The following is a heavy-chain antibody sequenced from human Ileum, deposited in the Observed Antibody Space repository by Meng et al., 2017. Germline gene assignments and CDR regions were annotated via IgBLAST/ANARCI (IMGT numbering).Heavy chain of an antibody. D-gene: IGHD3-22*01. V-gene: IGHV3-15*01. CDR3: AKTFHSDSSFDY. CDR1: GFPFSNAW. J-gene: IGHJ4*02. CDR2: IRGTSYGGTT. Sequence: GESLKISCAAFGFPFSNAWMSWVRQAPGKGLEWVGRIRGTSYGGTTDYAAPVKGRFTSSRDDSKNTLYLQMDSLKTEDTAVYYCAKTFHSDSSFDYWGQGTLVTVSS.